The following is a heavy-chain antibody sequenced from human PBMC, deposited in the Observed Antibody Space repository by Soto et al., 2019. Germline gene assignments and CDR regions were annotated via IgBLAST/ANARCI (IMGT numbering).Heavy chain of an antibody. CDR3: ARGLRGAYGMDV. D-gene: IGHD2-21*02. J-gene: IGHJ6*02. Sequence: EVQLVESGGGLVQPGGSLRLSCAASGFTFTDYWVHWVRQPPGKGLVWVSRIKADESTTSYADSVEDRFTISRDNARNTVYLQINSLRAEDTAVYSCARGLRGAYGMDVWGQGTTVTVSS. CDR1: GFTFTDYW. CDR2: IKADESTT. V-gene: IGHV3-74*01.